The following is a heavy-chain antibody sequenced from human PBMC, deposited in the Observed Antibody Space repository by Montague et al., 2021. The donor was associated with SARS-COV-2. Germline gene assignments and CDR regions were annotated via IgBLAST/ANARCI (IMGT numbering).Heavy chain of an antibody. CDR3: ARYRRRFAEIYDTYYDYGLNV. V-gene: IGHV4-34*01. CDR2: IYQSGST. CDR1: GGSFSVHY. Sequence: SETLSLTCAVYGGSFSVHYWTWIRQPPGKGLEWIGQIYQSGSTKXNPSLKSRVTISIDTSKNQFSLKMTSMTAADTGVYYCARYRRRFAEIYDTYYDYGLNVWGQGTTVTVFS. D-gene: IGHD3-10*01. J-gene: IGHJ6*02.